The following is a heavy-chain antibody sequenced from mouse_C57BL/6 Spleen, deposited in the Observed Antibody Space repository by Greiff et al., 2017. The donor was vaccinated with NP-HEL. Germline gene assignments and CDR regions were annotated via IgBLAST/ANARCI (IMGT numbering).Heavy chain of an antibody. CDR1: GYTFTSYW. CDR2: IYPSDSET. V-gene: IGHV1-61*01. Sequence: QVQLQQPGAELVRPGSSVKLSCKASGYTFTSYWMDWVKQRPGQGLEWIGNIYPSDSETHYNQKFKDKATLTVDKSSSTAYMQLSSLTSEDAAVYDCAREDYGSRGWYFDVWGTGTTVTVSS. D-gene: IGHD1-1*01. CDR3: AREDYGSRGWYFDV. J-gene: IGHJ1*03.